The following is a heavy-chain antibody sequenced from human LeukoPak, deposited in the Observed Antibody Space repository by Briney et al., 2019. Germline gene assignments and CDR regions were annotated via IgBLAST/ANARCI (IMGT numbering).Heavy chain of an antibody. D-gene: IGHD2-15*01. CDR3: AGGRDSTQLYFDS. CDR2: IDSDGNRI. Sequence: PGGSLRLSCEASGLTFSTYWMHWVRQAPGQGLVWVSRIDSDGNRISYVDSVKGRFTISRDNAKNTLYLQVNSLRAEDTAVYYCAGGRDSTQLYFDSWGQGTLVTVSS. V-gene: IGHV3-74*01. CDR1: GLTFSTYW. J-gene: IGHJ4*02.